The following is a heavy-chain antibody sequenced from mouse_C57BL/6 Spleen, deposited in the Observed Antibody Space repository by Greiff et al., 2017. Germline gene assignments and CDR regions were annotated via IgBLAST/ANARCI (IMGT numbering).Heavy chain of an antibody. V-gene: IGHV1-82*01. Sequence: VQLQQSGPELVKPGASVKISCKASGYAFSSSWMNWVKQRPGKGLEWIGRIYPGDGDTNYNGKFKGKATLTADKSSSTAYMQLSSLTSEDSAVYFCVSLNYYGSSYYFDYWGQGTTLTVSS. CDR3: VSLNYYGSSYYFDY. CDR2: IYPGDGDT. D-gene: IGHD1-1*01. J-gene: IGHJ2*01. CDR1: GYAFSSSW.